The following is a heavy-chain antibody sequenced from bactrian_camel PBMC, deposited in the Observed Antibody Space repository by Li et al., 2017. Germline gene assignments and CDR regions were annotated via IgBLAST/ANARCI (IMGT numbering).Heavy chain of an antibody. CDR3: AARPPESGDNYCYSLRSRPSDYNY. CDR1: GYSTSGSYC. Sequence: HVQLVESGGGSVQAGGSLRLSRQASGYSTSGSYCMGWFRQAPGKEREGVASIWTYDGRTSFADSVKGRFTVSRDNAKNTVYLQMNSLKPEDTAMYYCAARPPESGDNYCYSLRSRPSDYNYWGQGTQVTVSS. J-gene: IGHJ4*01. D-gene: IGHD2*01. V-gene: IGHV3S63*01. CDR2: IWTYDGRT.